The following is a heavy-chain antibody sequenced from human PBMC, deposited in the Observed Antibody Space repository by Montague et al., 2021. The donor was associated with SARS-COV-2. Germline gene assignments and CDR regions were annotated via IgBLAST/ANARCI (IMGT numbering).Heavy chain of an antibody. D-gene: IGHD6-13*01. CDR1: GDSVSSHTAA. V-gene: IGHV6-1*01. CDR2: TYYRSKWYN. J-gene: IGHJ4*02. Sequence: CAISGDSVSSHTAAWNWIRQSPSRGLEWLGRTYYRSKWYNDYAVSVKSRIGINADTSKNQSSLQLNSVTPEDTAVYYCARGISATNKWGQGTLVTVSS. CDR3: ARGISATNK.